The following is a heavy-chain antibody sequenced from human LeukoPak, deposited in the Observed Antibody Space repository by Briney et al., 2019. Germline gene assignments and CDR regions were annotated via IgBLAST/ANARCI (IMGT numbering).Heavy chain of an antibody. CDR3: AKVAKYYYGPETYYFFEQ. V-gene: IGHV3-7*01. J-gene: IGHJ4*02. CDR1: GFTFSSFT. CDR2: IKQDGSEK. Sequence: GGSLRLSCAASGFTFSSFTMNWVRQAPGKGLEWVANIKQDGSEKHYVDSVKGRFTISRDYAKNSLYLQMNSLRVEDTAVYYCAKVAKYYYGPETYYFFEQWGQGTPVTASS. D-gene: IGHD3-10*01.